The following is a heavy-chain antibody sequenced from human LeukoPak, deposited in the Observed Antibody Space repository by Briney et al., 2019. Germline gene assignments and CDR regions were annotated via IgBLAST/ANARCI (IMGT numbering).Heavy chain of an antibody. Sequence: SETLSLTCTVSVGSICSYYWSWIRQPPGKGLEWIGYIYYSGSTNYNPSLKSRVTISVDTSKNQFSLKLSSVTAADTAVYYCARMWLPRRGLDYWGQGTLVTVSS. CDR3: ARMWLPRRGLDY. V-gene: IGHV4-59*01. J-gene: IGHJ4*02. CDR2: IYYSGST. CDR1: VGSICSYY. D-gene: IGHD6-19*01.